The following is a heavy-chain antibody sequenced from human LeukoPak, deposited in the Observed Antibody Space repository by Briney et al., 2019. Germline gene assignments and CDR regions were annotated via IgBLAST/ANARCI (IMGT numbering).Heavy chain of an antibody. D-gene: IGHD3-22*01. V-gene: IGHV4-59*01. Sequence: PSETLSLTCTVSGVSISSYYWSWIRQPPGKGLEWIGYIYYSGSTNYNPSLKSRVTISVDTSKNQFSLKLSSVTAADTAVYYCASFSGSDYDSSGYGDYWGQGTLVTVSS. CDR1: GVSISSYY. CDR3: ASFSGSDYDSSGYGDY. J-gene: IGHJ4*02. CDR2: IYYSGST.